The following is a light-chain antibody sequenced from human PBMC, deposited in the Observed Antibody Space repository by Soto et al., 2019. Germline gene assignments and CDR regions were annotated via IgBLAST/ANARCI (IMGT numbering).Light chain of an antibody. CDR2: GAS. Sequence: EIGFTQSPGTLSLSPGERATLSCRASQSVSSSYLAWYQQKPGQAPRLLIYGASSRATGIPDRFSGSGSGTDFTLTISRLEPEDFAVYYCQQYGSSPPRTFGQGTKVDIK. CDR3: QQYGSSPPRT. V-gene: IGKV3-20*01. CDR1: QSVSSSY. J-gene: IGKJ1*01.